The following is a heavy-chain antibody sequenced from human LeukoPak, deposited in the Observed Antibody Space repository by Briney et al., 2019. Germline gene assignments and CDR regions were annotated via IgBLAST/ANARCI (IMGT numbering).Heavy chain of an antibody. CDR2: ISGSGVST. CDR3: AKDGDSGGYYVLYYFDY. Sequence: GGSLRLSCAASGFTFRSYAMSWVRQAPGKGLEWVSAISGSGVSTYYADSVKGRFTISRDNSKNTVYLQMNSLRVEDTAIYYCAKDGDSGGYYVLYYFDYWGQGTLITVSS. J-gene: IGHJ4*02. D-gene: IGHD3-22*01. V-gene: IGHV3-23*01. CDR1: GFTFRSYA.